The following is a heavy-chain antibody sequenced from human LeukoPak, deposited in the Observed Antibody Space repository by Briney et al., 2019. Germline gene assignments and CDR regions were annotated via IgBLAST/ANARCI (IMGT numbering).Heavy chain of an antibody. CDR3: ARATYYYGSGSHNWFDP. CDR2: INPNSGGT. V-gene: IGHV1-2*02. Sequence: ALVKVSCKASGYTFTGYYMHWVRQAPGQGLEWMGWINPNSGGTNYAQKFQGRVTMTRDTSISTAYMELSRLRSDDTAVYYCARATYYYGSGSHNWFDPWGQGTLVTVSS. D-gene: IGHD3-10*01. J-gene: IGHJ5*02. CDR1: GYTFTGYY.